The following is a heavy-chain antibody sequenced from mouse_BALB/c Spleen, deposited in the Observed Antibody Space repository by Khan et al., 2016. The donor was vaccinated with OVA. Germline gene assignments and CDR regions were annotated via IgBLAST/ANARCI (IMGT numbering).Heavy chain of an antibody. CDR2: IWAGGST. V-gene: IGHV2-9*02. Sequence: QLKESGPGLVAPSQSLSITCTVSGFSLTSYGVHWVRQPPGKGLEWLGVIWAGGSTNYNSALMSRLSISRDKSKSQVFLKMNSLQTGDTATYYCARGDGYYEDAMDYWGQGTSVTVSS. CDR1: GFSLTSYG. D-gene: IGHD2-3*01. J-gene: IGHJ4*01. CDR3: ARGDGYYEDAMDY.